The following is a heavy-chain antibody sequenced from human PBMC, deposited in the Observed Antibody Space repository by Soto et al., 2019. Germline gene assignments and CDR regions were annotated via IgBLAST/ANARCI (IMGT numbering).Heavy chain of an antibody. Sequence: EVQLVESGGGLVQPGGSLRLSCAASGFTVSNNYMTWVRQAPGKGLEWVSVIYSGGSTYYTDSVKGRFTISRDNSKNTLYLKMISLGAEGRAVYYWGQQTGGGFGPIDYWGQGTLVTVSS. CDR3: GQQTGGGFGPIDY. J-gene: IGHJ4*02. CDR2: IYSGGST. V-gene: IGHV3-66*01. D-gene: IGHD3-10*01. CDR1: GFTVSNNY.